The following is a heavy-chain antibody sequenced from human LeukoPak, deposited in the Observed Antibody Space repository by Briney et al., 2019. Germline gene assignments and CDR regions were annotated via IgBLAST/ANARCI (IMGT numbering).Heavy chain of an antibody. Sequence: ASVKVSCKASGYAFTDYYLRWVRQAPGQGLEWMGWINPNSGGTNYAQKFQGWVTMTRDTSITTAYMELSRLRSDDTAVYYCARDVYCSSTSCSHRDYYYSGMDVWGQGTTVTVSS. V-gene: IGHV1-2*04. CDR2: INPNSGGT. CDR1: GYAFTDYY. CDR3: ARDVYCSSTSCSHRDYYYSGMDV. J-gene: IGHJ6*02. D-gene: IGHD2-2*01.